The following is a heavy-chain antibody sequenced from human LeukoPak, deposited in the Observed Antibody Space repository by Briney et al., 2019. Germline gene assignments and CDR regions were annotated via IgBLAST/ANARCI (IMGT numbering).Heavy chain of an antibody. CDR2: IWYVGSNK. V-gene: IGHV3-33*06. J-gene: IGHJ4*02. Sequence: GGSLRLSCAASGFTFSSYGMHWVRQAPGKGLEWVAVIWYVGSNKYYADSVKDRFTTPRDNSKNTLYLQMNSLRAEDTAVYYCAKDYYDSSGYCDYWGQGTLVTVSS. CDR1: GFTFSSYG. CDR3: AKDYYDSSGYCDY. D-gene: IGHD3-22*01.